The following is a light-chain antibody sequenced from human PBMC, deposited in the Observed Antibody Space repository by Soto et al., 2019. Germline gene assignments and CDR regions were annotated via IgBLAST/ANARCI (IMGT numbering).Light chain of an antibody. CDR1: QSISSW. CDR2: KAS. CDR3: HQYNSYPWT. V-gene: IGKV1-5*03. Sequence: DIQMTQSPSTLSASVGDRVTITCRASQSISSWLAWYQQKPGKAPKILIFKASSLESGVPSRFSGSGSGTEFPLSISSLQTGDFATYYCHQYNSYPWTFGQGTKVEIK. J-gene: IGKJ1*01.